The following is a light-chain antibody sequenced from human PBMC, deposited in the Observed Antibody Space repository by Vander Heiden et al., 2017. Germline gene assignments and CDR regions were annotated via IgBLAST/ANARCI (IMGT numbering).Light chain of an antibody. CDR1: GSNIGSNT. CDR2: SNN. Sequence: QSLLTQPPSASGTPRQWVTTPCSGSGSNIGSNTVTWYQQLPGTAPKLLIYSNNQRPSGVPDRFSGSKSGTSASLAISGLQSEDEADYYCAAWDDSLNGSYVFGSGTKVTVL. CDR3: AAWDDSLNGSYV. J-gene: IGLJ1*01. V-gene: IGLV1-44*01.